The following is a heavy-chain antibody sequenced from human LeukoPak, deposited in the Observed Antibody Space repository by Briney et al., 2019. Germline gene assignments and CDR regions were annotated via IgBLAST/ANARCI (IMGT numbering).Heavy chain of an antibody. CDR2: INPNSGGT. J-gene: IGHJ4*02. CDR1: GYTFTGYY. CDR3: ATDSLDLGYCSSTSCYNKGDY. D-gene: IGHD2-2*02. Sequence: ASVKVSCKASGYTFTGYYMHWVRQAPGQGLEWMGWINPNSGGTNYAQKFQGRVTMTRDTSISTAYMELSRLRSDDTAVYYCATDSLDLGYCSSTSCYNKGDYWGQGTLVTVSS. V-gene: IGHV1-2*02.